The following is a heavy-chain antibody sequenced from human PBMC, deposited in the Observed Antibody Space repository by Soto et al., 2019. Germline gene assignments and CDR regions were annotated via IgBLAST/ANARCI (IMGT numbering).Heavy chain of an antibody. Sequence: EVQLLESGGGLVQPGGSLRLSCAASGFTFSSYAMWWVRQAPGKGLECVSAISGGGETTYYADSVKGRFTISRDNSKNTLYLQMNRLRAEDTAVYYCAFNSASGSYYFDYWGQGTLVTVSS. V-gene: IGHV3-23*01. J-gene: IGHJ4*02. D-gene: IGHD3-10*01. CDR3: AFNSASGSYYFDY. CDR1: GFTFSSYA. CDR2: ISGGGETT.